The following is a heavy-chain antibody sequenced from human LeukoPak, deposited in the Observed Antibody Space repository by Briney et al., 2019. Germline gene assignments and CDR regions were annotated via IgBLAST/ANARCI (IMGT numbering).Heavy chain of an antibody. CDR1: GYIFISYG. J-gene: IGHJ5*02. CDR3: ARDLAWGADLQGPTDDWLDP. D-gene: IGHD1-26*01. Sequence: GASVKVSCKASGYIFISYGFSWVRQAPGQGLEWMGWISNYNGNTNYAQKFRDRFTMTIDTSTATSHMELRSLRSDDTAVYYCARDLAWGADLQGPTDDWLDPWGQGTLVTVSS. CDR2: ISNYNGNT. V-gene: IGHV1-18*01.